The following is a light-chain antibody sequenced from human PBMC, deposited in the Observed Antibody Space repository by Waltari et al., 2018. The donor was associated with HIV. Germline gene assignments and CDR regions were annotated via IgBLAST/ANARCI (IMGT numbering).Light chain of an antibody. CDR2: EDD. CDR3: QSYDNSNHWV. Sequence: NFILTQPHSVSASPGKTVTISCTRARRSIASNYVQWYQQRPGSAPTTVIYEDDERPSGVPDRFSVSIDSSSTSASLTISGLKTEDEADYCCQSYDNSNHWVFGGGTKLTVL. J-gene: IGLJ3*02. CDR1: RRSIASNY. V-gene: IGLV6-57*04.